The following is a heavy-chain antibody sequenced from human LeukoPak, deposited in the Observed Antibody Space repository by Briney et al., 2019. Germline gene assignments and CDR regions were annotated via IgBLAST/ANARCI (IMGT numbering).Heavy chain of an antibody. CDR1: GFTFSSYS. V-gene: IGHV3-53*01. CDR2: IYTGGNT. CDR3: ARGDDSGYYDYFDY. D-gene: IGHD3-22*01. Sequence: PGGSLRLSCVASGFTFSSYSMNWVRQAPGKGLEWVSTIYTGGNTYYAASVKGRFTISRDFSKNTVFLHMNSLRAEDTAMYYCARGDDSGYYDYFDYWGQGALVTVSS. J-gene: IGHJ4*02.